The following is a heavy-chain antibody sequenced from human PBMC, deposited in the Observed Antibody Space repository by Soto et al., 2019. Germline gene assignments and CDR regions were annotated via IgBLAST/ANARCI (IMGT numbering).Heavy chain of an antibody. CDR2: ISGSGGST. Sequence: PGGSLRLSCAASGFTFSSYAMSWVRQAPGKGLEWVSAISGSGGSTYYADSVKGRFTISRDNSKNTLYLQMNSLRAEDTAVYYCAPIGYGGYGQRPGDAFDIWGQGTMVTVSS. CDR1: GFTFSSYA. D-gene: IGHD4-17*01. V-gene: IGHV3-23*01. CDR3: APIGYGGYGQRPGDAFDI. J-gene: IGHJ3*02.